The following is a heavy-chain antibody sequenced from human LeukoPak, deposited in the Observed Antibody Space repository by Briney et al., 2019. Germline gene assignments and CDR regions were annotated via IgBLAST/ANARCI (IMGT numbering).Heavy chain of an antibody. D-gene: IGHD1-26*01. CDR3: AREAGGSYNYYYGMDV. Sequence: GGSLRLSCAASGFTFSNYAMSWVRQAPGKGLEWVSAIDASGGRTAHADSVRGRFTISRDNSKNTLYMQMNTLRAEDTAVYYCAREAGGSYNYYYGMDVWGQGTTVTVSS. CDR1: GFTFSNYA. CDR2: IDASGGRT. V-gene: IGHV3-23*01. J-gene: IGHJ6*02.